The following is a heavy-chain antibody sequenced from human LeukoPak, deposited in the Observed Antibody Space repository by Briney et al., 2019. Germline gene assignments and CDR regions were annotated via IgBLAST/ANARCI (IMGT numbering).Heavy chain of an antibody. J-gene: IGHJ2*01. Sequence: SETLSLTCTVSGGSFSSYYWTWIRQPAGKGLEWIGRIYNSGTTNYSPSLESRVTMSLDTSKNRFSLSLSSVTAADTAVYYCARDRLGATGHWRIDVWGRGTLVTVSS. CDR3: ARDRLGATGHWRIDV. CDR2: IYNSGTT. CDR1: GGSFSSYY. D-gene: IGHD1-26*01. V-gene: IGHV4-4*07.